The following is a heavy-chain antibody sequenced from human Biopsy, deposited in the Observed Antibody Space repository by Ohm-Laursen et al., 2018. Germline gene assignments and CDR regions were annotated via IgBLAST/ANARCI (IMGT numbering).Heavy chain of an antibody. J-gene: IGHJ3*02. CDR2: ISGGGTI. Sequence: SLRLSCAASGFSFSDYHMRWIRQAPGRGLEWVSYISGGGTIYYGDSMKGRVTISRDNAKNSLYLQMHSLRAEDTAVYYCARWTPEYDSSRYYLDAFGIWGQGTKVTVSS. CDR3: ARWTPEYDSSRYYLDAFGI. V-gene: IGHV3-11*01. CDR1: GFSFSDYH. D-gene: IGHD3-22*01.